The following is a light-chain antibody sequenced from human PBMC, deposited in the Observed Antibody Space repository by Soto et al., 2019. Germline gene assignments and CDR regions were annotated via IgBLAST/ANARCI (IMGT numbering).Light chain of an antibody. J-gene: IGKJ2*01. CDR3: QQFGGSPTVT. Sequence: EIVLTQSPGTLSLSPVERATLSCRASQSVGSSYLAWYQKKPDQAPRLLIYGASIRATGIPDRFGGSGSRNDFTLTISRLEPDDFAVYSCQQFGGSPTVTFGQGTRLQIK. CDR1: QSVGSSY. CDR2: GAS. V-gene: IGKV3-20*01.